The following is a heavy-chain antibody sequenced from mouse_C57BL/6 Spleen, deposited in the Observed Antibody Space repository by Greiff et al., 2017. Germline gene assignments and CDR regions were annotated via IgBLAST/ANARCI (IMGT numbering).Heavy chain of an antibody. D-gene: IGHD2-2*01. CDR2: INPSNGGT. CDR3: AREEVIYYGYPSFAY. V-gene: IGHV1-53*01. CDR1: GYTFTSYW. Sequence: QVQLQQPGTELVKPGASVKLSCKASGYTFTSYWMHWVKQRPGQGLEWIGNINPSNGGTNYNEKFKSKATLTVDKSSSTAYMQLSSLTSEDSAVYYCAREEVIYYGYPSFAYWGQGTLVTVSA. J-gene: IGHJ3*01.